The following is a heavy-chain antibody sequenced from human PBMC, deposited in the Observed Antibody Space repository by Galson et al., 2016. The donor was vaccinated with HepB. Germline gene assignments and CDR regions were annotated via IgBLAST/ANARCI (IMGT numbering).Heavy chain of an antibody. CDR2: STGSGGRA. D-gene: IGHD1-26*01. Sequence: SLRLSCAASGFIFSNYVMTWVRQTPGKGLEWVASSTGSGGRAFYADSVKGRFTIFRDNSDNILYLQMKSLRAEDTATYSCAKGKSSGSLDWFDPWGQGTLVTVSS. J-gene: IGHJ5*02. CDR3: AKGKSSGSLDWFDP. CDR1: GFIFSNYV. V-gene: IGHV3-23*01.